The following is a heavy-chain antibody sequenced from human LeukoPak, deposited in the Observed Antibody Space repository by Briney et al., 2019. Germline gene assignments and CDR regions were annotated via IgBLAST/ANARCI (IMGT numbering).Heavy chain of an antibody. D-gene: IGHD2-2*01. CDR1: GYTFTSYD. CDR3: ARGLKINCSSTSCYLIY. J-gene: IGHJ4*02. V-gene: IGHV1-8*03. CDR2: MNPNSGNT. Sequence: GASVKVSCKASGYTFTSYDINWVRQATGQGLEWMGWMNPNSGNTGYAQKFQGRVTITRNTSISTAYMELSSLRSDDTAVYYCARGLKINCSSTSCYLIYWGEGTLVTVSS.